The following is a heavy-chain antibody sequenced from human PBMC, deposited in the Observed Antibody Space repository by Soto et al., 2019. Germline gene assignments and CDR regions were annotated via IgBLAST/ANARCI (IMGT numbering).Heavy chain of an antibody. CDR3: ARVNYGDYYYGMDV. D-gene: IGHD4-17*01. CDR2: ISYTGSA. CDR1: GGSINYSY. J-gene: IGHJ6*02. V-gene: IGHV4-59*01. Sequence: SETLSLTCTVSGGSINYSYWTWIRQPPGKGLEWIGYISYTGSANHNASLKSRLTISVDTSKNQFSLKLSSVTAADTALYYCARVNYGDYYYGMDVWGQGTTVTVSS.